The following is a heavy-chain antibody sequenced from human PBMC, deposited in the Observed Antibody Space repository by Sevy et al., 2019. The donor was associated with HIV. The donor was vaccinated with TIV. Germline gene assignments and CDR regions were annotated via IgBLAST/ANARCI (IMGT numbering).Heavy chain of an antibody. D-gene: IGHD2-15*01. V-gene: IGHV3-11*01. CDR3: ARVERGYCSGGSCYSMGYYGMDV. CDR2: ISSSGSTI. J-gene: IGHJ6*02. Sequence: GGSLRLSCAASVFTFSDYYMSWIRQAPGKGLEWVSYISSSGSTIYYADSVKGRFTISRDNAKNSLYLQMNSLRAEDTAVYYCARVERGYCSGGSCYSMGYYGMDVWGQGTTVTVSS. CDR1: VFTFSDYY.